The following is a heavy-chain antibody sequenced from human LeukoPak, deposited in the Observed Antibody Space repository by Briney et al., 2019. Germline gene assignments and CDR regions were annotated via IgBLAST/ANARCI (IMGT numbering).Heavy chain of an antibody. CDR3: AKLSPNSDF. J-gene: IGHJ4*02. CDR1: GYTFTGYY. Sequence: GASVKVSCKASGYTFTGYYIHWVRQAPGQGLEWMGSINPDSGDTKYAQIFEGRVTMTRDTSISTAYMELNRVTSDDTAVYYCAKLSPNSDFWGQGTLVTVSS. D-gene: IGHD3-3*01. CDR2: INPDSGDT. V-gene: IGHV1-2*02.